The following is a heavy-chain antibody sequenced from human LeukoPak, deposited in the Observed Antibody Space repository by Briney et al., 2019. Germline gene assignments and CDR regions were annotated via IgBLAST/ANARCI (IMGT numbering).Heavy chain of an antibody. Sequence: GGSLRLSCAASGFTISSYWMHWVRQAPGKGLEWVSGITGSGSGTYYADSVKGQFTISRDNAKNTLYLQMNSLRVEDTAVYYCAKENGDYPYYYYYYMDVWGKGTTVTISS. J-gene: IGHJ6*03. V-gene: IGHV3-23*01. CDR1: GFTISSYW. CDR3: AKENGDYPYYYYYYMDV. D-gene: IGHD4-17*01. CDR2: ITGSGSGT.